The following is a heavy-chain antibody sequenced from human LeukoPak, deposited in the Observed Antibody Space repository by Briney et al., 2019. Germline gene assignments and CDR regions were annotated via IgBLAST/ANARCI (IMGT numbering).Heavy chain of an antibody. J-gene: IGHJ4*02. CDR3: ARRFWGGYYDSSGLIYYFDY. Sequence: GESLKISCKGSGYSFTSYWIGWVRQMPGKGLEWMGIIYPGDSDIRYSPSFQGQVTISADKSISTAYLQWSSLKASDTAMYYCARRFWGGYYDSSGLIYYFDYWGQGTLVTVSS. V-gene: IGHV5-51*01. CDR1: GYSFTSYW. D-gene: IGHD3-22*01. CDR2: IYPGDSDI.